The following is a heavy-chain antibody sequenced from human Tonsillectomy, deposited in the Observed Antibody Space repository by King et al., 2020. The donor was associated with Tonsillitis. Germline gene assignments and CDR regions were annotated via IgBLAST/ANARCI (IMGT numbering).Heavy chain of an antibody. Sequence: VQLVESGGGVVQPGRSLRLSCAASGFIFSSYGMHWVRKAPGKGLEWVAIISYDGSNKNYADSVKGRFTISRDNSKNTLYLQMNSLRAEDTAVYYCAKDHEGRRFGELFMGYFDYWGQGTLVTVSS. V-gene: IGHV3-30*18. CDR1: GFIFSSYG. D-gene: IGHD3-10*01. J-gene: IGHJ4*02. CDR3: AKDHEGRRFGELFMGYFDY. CDR2: ISYDGSNK.